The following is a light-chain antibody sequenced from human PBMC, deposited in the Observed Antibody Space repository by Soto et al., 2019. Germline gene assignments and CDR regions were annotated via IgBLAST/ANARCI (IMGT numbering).Light chain of an antibody. CDR2: LGS. CDR1: QSLLHSNGYNY. CDR3: MQALQTPFT. J-gene: IGKJ3*01. Sequence: DIVMTQSPLSLPVTPGEPASISCRSSQSLLHSNGYNYLDWYLQKPGQSPQLLIYLGSNRASGAPDRFSGSGSGTDFTLKISRVEAEYVGVYYCMQALQTPFTFGPGTKVDIK. V-gene: IGKV2-28*01.